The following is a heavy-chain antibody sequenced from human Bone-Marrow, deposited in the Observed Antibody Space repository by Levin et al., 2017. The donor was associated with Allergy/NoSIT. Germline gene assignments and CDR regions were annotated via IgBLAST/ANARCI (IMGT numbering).Heavy chain of an antibody. J-gene: IGHJ5*02. D-gene: IGHD3-10*01. CDR2: INHSGST. CDR1: GGSFSGYY. V-gene: IGHV4-34*01. Sequence: SETLSLTCAVYGGSFSGYYWSWIRQPPGKGLEWIGEINHSGSTNYNPSLKSRVTISVDTSKNQFSLKLSSVTAADTAVYYCARATYYYGSGMQSNWFDPWGQGTLVTVSS. CDR3: ARATYYYGSGMQSNWFDP.